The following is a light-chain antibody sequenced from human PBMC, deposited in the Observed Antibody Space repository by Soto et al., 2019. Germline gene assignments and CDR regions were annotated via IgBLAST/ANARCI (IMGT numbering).Light chain of an antibody. CDR3: LQHHSYPLT. Sequence: DIQMTQSLSAMSASVGDRVTITCRASQGISIYLAWFPQKPGQLPKRLISAASNLQSGVPSRFSARGSGTEFTLINSSPQPEDFATYYCLQHHSYPLTFGGGTKVDSK. CDR1: QGISIY. CDR2: AAS. V-gene: IGKV1-17*03. J-gene: IGKJ4*01.